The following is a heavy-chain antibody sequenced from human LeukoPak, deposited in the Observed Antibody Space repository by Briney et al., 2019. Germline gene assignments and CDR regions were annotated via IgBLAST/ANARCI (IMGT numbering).Heavy chain of an antibody. CDR1: GFTFNNYA. CDR2: ISGGGETT. CDR3: AKDLGAAAWYVTYYYYYMDV. J-gene: IGHJ6*03. V-gene: IGHV3-23*01. D-gene: IGHD6-13*01. Sequence: GGSLRLSCAASGFTFNNYAMNWVRQAPGKGLEWVSSISGGGETTYYADSAKGRFTISRDNSKNTLYLQMNSLRAEDTAVYYCAKDLGAAAWYVTYYYYYMDVWGKGTTVTVSS.